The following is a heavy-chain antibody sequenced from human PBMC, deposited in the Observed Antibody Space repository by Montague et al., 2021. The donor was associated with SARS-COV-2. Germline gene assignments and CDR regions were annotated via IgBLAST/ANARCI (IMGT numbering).Heavy chain of an antibody. D-gene: IGHD3-22*01. Sequence: SLRLSCAASGFTFSSYEMNWVRQAPGRGLEWVSYISSSGSTIYYADSVKGRFTISRDNAKNSLYLQMNSLRAEDTAVYYCARVLVVTYYGMDVWGQGTTVIVSS. CDR2: ISSSGSTI. CDR1: GFTFSSYE. J-gene: IGHJ6*02. CDR3: ARVLVVTYYGMDV. V-gene: IGHV3-48*03.